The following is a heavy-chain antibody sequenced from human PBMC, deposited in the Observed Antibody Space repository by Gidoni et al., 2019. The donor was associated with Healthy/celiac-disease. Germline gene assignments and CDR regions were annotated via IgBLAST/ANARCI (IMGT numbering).Heavy chain of an antibody. J-gene: IGHJ5*02. CDR1: GGSLSSGSYY. CDR3: ATAAAGTRPKNNWFDP. CDR2: IYTRGST. V-gene: IGHV4-61*02. D-gene: IGHD6-13*01. Sequence: QVQLQASGPGLVKPSQTLSLTCTAPGGSLSSGSYYWSWIRQPAGKGLEWIGRIYTRGSTNYNPSLKSRVTISVDTSKNQFSLKLSSVTAADTAVYYCATAAAGTRPKNNWFDPWGQGTLVTVSS.